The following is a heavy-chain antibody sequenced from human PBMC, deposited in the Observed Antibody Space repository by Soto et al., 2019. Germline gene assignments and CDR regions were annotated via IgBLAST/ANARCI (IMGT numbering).Heavy chain of an antibody. CDR1: GFTFSSYA. J-gene: IGHJ3*02. CDR3: ARHDYYDNSGGRGWSDFDI. D-gene: IGHD3-22*01. CDR2: ISGSGGTT. V-gene: IGHV3-23*01. Sequence: GGSLRLSCAASGFTFSSYAIAWFRQAPGRGREWVSGISGSGGTTYYADSVKGLFTISRDNAENSLYLQMNSLRAEDTAVYYCARHDYYDNSGGRGWSDFDIWGKGKMVTVS.